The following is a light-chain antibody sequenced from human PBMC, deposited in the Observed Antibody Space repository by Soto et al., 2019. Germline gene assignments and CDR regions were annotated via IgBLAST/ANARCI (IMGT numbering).Light chain of an antibody. Sequence: DIVMTQSPDSLAVSLGERATINCKSSQSVLYSSNNKNYLAWYQQKPGQPPKLLIYWASTRESGVPDQFSGSGSGTGFTLTICSLQAEVVAVYYCQQYYSTPPWTFGQGTKVEIK. CDR3: QQYYSTPPWT. V-gene: IGKV4-1*01. CDR2: WAS. J-gene: IGKJ1*01. CDR1: QSVLYSSNNKNY.